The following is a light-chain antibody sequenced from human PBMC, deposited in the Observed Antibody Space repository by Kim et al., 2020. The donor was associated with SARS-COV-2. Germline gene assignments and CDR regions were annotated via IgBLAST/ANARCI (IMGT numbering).Light chain of an antibody. V-gene: IGKV1-33*01. CDR1: QDISNY. Sequence: DIQMTQSPSSLSASVGDRVTIACQASQDISNYLNWYQQKAGKAPKLLIYDASNLETGVPSRFSGSGSGTDFTFTISSLQPEDIATYYCQQYDNFPPSFGQGTKLEI. CDR3: QQYDNFPPS. J-gene: IGKJ2*03. CDR2: DAS.